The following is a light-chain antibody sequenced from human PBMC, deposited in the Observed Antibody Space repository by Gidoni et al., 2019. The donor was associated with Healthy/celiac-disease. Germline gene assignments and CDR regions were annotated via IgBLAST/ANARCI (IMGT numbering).Light chain of an antibody. V-gene: IGKV3-15*01. CDR3: QQYNNWPPLT. J-gene: IGKJ4*01. CDR1: QSVSSN. CDR2: GAS. Sequence: EIVMTQSPATLSVSPGERATLSCTTSQSVSSNLAWYHQKPGQAPRLLIYGASTRATGIPARFSGSGSGTEFTLTISSLQSEDFAVYYCQQYNNWPPLTFGGGTKVEIK.